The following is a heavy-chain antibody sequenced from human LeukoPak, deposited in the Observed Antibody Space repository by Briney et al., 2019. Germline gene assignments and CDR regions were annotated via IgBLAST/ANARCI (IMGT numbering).Heavy chain of an antibody. D-gene: IGHD2-2*01. CDR2: IYYSGST. CDR3: ARVVPAAKFDY. V-gene: IGHV4-39*01. J-gene: IGHJ4*02. Sequence: SETLSLTCTVSGSSISSSSYYWGWIRQPPGKGLEWIGSIYYSGSTYYNPSLKSRVTISVDTSKNQFSLKLSSVTAADTAVYYCARVVPAAKFDYWGQGTLVTVSS. CDR1: GSSISSSSYY.